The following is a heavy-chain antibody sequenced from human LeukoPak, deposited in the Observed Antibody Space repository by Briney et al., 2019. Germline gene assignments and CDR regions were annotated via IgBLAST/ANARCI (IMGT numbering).Heavy chain of an antibody. CDR1: GGSISSYY. J-gene: IGHJ4*02. D-gene: IGHD1-20*01. CDR2: IYYSGST. V-gene: IGHV4-59*08. CDR3: ARVRYNWNRDFDY. Sequence: SETLSLTCTVSGGSISSYYWSWIRQPPGKGLEWIGYIYYSGSTNYNPSLKSRVTISVDTSKNQFSLRLTSVTAADTALYYCARVRYNWNRDFDYWGQGTLVTVSS.